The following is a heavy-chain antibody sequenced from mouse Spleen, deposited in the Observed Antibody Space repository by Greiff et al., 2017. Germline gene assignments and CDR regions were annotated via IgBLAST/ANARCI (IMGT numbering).Heavy chain of an antibody. CDR3: ARGLLRGYYAMDY. D-gene: IGHD1-1*01. J-gene: IGHJ4*01. CDR1: GFTFSSFG. Sequence: EVQWVESGGGLVQPGGSRKLSCAASGFTFSSFGMHWVRQAPEKGLEWVAYISSGSSTIYYADTVKGRFTISRDNPKNTLFLQMTSLRSEDTAMYYCARGLLRGYYAMDYWGQGTSVTVSS. V-gene: IGHV5-17*02. CDR2: ISSGSSTI.